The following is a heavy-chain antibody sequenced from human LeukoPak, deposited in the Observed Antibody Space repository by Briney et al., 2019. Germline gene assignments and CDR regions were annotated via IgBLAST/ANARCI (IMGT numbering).Heavy chain of an antibody. CDR3: AGRGVVAGRGWYFDL. CDR1: GYSFTSYW. J-gene: IGHJ2*01. Sequence: GESLKISCKGSGYSFTSYWIGWVRQMPGKGLEWMGIIYPGDSDTRYSPSFQGQVTISADKSISTAYLQWSSLKASDTAIYYCAGRGVVAGRGWYFDLWGRGTLVTVSS. V-gene: IGHV5-51*01. D-gene: IGHD2-15*01. CDR2: IYPGDSDT.